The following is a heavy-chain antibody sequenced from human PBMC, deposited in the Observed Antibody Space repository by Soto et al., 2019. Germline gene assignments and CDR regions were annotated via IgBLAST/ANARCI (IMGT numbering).Heavy chain of an antibody. CDR3: ARGGNADYYYGMNV. Sequence: QGQLVQAGGDVKKPGSSVKVSCKASGGTFSSYPISWVRQAPGQGLEWMGGIIPLFGTADYAQKFQGRVTFTADESTSTASMELSSMRSEDTAVYYCARGGNADYYYGMNVWGQGTTVTVSS. CDR2: IIPLFGTA. D-gene: IGHD2-15*01. CDR1: GGTFSSYP. J-gene: IGHJ6*02. V-gene: IGHV1-69*01.